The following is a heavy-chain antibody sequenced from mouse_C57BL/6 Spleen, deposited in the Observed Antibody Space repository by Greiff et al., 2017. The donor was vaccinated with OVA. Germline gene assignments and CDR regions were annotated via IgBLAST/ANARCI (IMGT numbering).Heavy chain of an antibody. CDR3: AISALLWFAY. CDR1: GYAFSSSW. CDR2: IYPGDGDT. V-gene: IGHV1-82*01. D-gene: IGHD2-12*01. J-gene: IGHJ3*01. Sequence: QVQLKESGPELVKPGASVKISCKASGYAFSSSWMNWVKQRPGKGLEWIGRIYPGDGDTNYNGKFKGKATLTADKSSSTAYMQLSRLTSEDSAVCICAISALLWFAYWGQGTLVTVSA.